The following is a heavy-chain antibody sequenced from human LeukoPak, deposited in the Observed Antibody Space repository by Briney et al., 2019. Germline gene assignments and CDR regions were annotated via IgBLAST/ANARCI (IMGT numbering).Heavy chain of an antibody. CDR3: ARDPAYYDSSGYREEYFDH. J-gene: IGHJ4*02. CDR2: ISYDGSNK. D-gene: IGHD3-22*01. CDR1: GFTFSSYA. V-gene: IGHV3-30-3*01. Sequence: EGSLRLSCAASGFTFSSYAMHWVRQAPGKGLEWVAVISYDGSNKYYADSVKGRFTISRDNSKNTLYLQMNSLRAEDTAVYYCARDPAYYDSSGYREEYFDHWGQGTLVTVSS.